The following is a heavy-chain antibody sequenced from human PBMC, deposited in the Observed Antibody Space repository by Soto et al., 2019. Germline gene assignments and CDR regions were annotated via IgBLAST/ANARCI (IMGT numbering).Heavy chain of an antibody. CDR3: ARGPQNSSGYYFDY. V-gene: IGHV4-30-4*01. CDR1: GGSISSGDYY. D-gene: IGHD3-22*01. J-gene: IGHJ4*02. Sequence: SETLSLTCTVSGGSISSGDYYWSWIRRPPGKGLEWIGYIYYSGSTYYNPSLKSLVTISVDTSKNQFSLKLSSVTAADTAVYYCARGPQNSSGYYFDYWGQGTLVTVSS. CDR2: IYYSGST.